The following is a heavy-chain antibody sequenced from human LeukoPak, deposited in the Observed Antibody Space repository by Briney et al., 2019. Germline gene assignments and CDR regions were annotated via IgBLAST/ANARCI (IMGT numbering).Heavy chain of an antibody. V-gene: IGHV3-23*01. CDR3: AKSGYNRFYS. CDR1: GFPLSRSA. CDR2: ISGSGSGGST. Sequence: GGSLRLSCAASGFPLSRSAMSWVRQAPGKGLEWVSNISGSGSGGSTYYADSVKGRFTISRDNSKNTLYLQMNSLRAEDTAVYYCAKSGYNRFYSCGQGTLGTASS. J-gene: IGHJ4*02. D-gene: IGHD5-24*01.